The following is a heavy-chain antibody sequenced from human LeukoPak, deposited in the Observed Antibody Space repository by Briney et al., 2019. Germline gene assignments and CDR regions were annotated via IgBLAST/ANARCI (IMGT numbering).Heavy chain of an antibody. D-gene: IGHD6-13*01. Sequence: SSVKVSCKASGYTFTSYDINWLRQATGQGLEWMGWMNPNSGNTGYAQKFQGRVTMTRNTSISTAYLELSSLRSEDTAVYYCAGIAAAGNRNFDYWGQGTLVTVSS. J-gene: IGHJ4*02. CDR3: AGIAAAGNRNFDY. CDR2: MNPNSGNT. CDR1: GYTFTSYD. V-gene: IGHV1-8*01.